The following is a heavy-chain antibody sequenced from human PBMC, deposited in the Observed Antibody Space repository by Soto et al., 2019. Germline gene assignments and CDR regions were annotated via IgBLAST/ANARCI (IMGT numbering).Heavy chain of an antibody. D-gene: IGHD6-6*01. J-gene: IGHJ2*01. CDR2: INHRGST. CDR3: ARGNKQRIAARRSHCYFDL. CDR1: GGSFSGYY. V-gene: IGHV4-34*01. Sequence: QVQLHQGGAGLLKPSEILSLTCAVYGGSFSGYYWSWIRQPPGKGLEWIGEINHRGSTNYNPSLNRRVPLALDTAKNQFSRKLSSVTAADTAVYYCARGNKQRIAARRSHCYFDLLGRGTLVTVSS.